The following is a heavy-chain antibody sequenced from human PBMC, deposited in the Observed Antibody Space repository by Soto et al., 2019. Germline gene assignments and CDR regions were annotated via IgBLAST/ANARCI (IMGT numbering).Heavy chain of an antibody. V-gene: IGHV2-5*02. CDR3: AHDYGSGTH. CDR2: IYWDDDK. J-gene: IGHJ4*02. CDR1: GFSLSTSGVG. Sequence: QITLKESDPPLVKPTQTLTLTCTFSGFSLSTSGVGVGWIRQPPGKALEWLALIYWDDDKRYSPSLKSRLTTTKDTSKNQVVLTMTNMDPVDTATYYCAHDYGSGTHWGQGTLVTVSS. D-gene: IGHD3-10*01.